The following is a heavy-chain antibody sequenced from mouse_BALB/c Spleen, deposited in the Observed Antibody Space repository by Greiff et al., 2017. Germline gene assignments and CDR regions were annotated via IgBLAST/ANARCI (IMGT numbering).Heavy chain of an antibody. Sequence: EVQVVESGGGLVKPGGSLKLSCAASGFAFSSYDMSWVRQTPEKRLEWVAYISSGGGSTYYPDTVKGRFTISRDNAKNTLYLQMSSLKSEDTAMYYCATYYGSSRFAYWGQGTLVTVSA. V-gene: IGHV5-12-1*01. D-gene: IGHD1-1*01. CDR2: ISSGGGST. J-gene: IGHJ3*01. CDR1: GFAFSSYD. CDR3: ATYYGSSRFAY.